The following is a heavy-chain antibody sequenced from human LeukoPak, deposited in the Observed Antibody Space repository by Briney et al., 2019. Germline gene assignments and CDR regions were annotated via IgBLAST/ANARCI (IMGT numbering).Heavy chain of an antibody. CDR1: GGSISSSSYY. CDR3: ARGQVGATTPIDC. V-gene: IGHV4-39*07. J-gene: IGHJ4*02. D-gene: IGHD1-26*01. CDR2: INHSGST. Sequence: SETLSLTCTVSGGSISSSSYYWSWIRQPPGKGLEWIGEINHSGSTNYNPSLKSRVTISVDTSKNQFSLKLSSVTAADTAVYYCARGQVGATTPIDCWGQGTLVTVSS.